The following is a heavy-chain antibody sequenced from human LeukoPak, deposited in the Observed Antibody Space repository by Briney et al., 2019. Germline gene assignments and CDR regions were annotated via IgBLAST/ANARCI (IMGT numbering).Heavy chain of an antibody. J-gene: IGHJ4*02. CDR3: ARESSSGLIIDY. Sequence: GGSLTLSCAASGFTFSDYYMNWIRQAPGKGLEWVSYMSGRRNYTDYADSVKGRFTISRDNAKNSLYLHMNSLRVEDTAVYYCARESSSGLIIDYWGQGTLVTVSS. CDR1: GFTFSDYY. D-gene: IGHD6-19*01. V-gene: IGHV3-11*06. CDR2: MSGRRNYT.